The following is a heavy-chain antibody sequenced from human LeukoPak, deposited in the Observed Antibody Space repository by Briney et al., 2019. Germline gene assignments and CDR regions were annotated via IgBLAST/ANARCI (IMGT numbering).Heavy chain of an antibody. D-gene: IGHD3-3*01. CDR3: ARQRRVPSPYGMDV. Sequence: GGSLRLSCAASGFTFSHYYMSWIRQAPGKGLEWVSYISSSGSTIYYADSVKGRFTISRDNAKNSLYLQMNSLRAEDTAVYYCARQRRVPSPYGMDVWAHGTTVTVSS. CDR1: GFTFSHYY. V-gene: IGHV3-11*01. J-gene: IGHJ6*02. CDR2: ISSSGSTI.